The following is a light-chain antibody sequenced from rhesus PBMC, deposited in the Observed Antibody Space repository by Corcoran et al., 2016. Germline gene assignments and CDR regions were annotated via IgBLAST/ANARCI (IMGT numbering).Light chain of an antibody. Sequence: DIQMTESPSSLSASVGDTVTITCRASQRISSWLAWYQQKPGKAPKLLIYKASTLQSGVPSRFSGSGSGTDFTLTISRLQSEEFATSYYQHYSRNPWAFGQGTKVEVK. J-gene: IGKJ1*01. CDR1: QRISSW. V-gene: IGKV1-22*01. CDR3: QHYSRNPWA. CDR2: KAS.